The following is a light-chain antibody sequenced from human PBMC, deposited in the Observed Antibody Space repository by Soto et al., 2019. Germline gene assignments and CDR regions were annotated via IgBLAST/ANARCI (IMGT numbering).Light chain of an antibody. CDR1: SSNIGSNY. Sequence: QSVLTQPPSASGTPGQRVTISCSGSSSNIGSNYVYWYQQLPGTAPKLLIYNNNQWPSGVPDRFSGSKSGTSASLAISGLQSEDEADYYCAAWDDSLNGLVFGGGTKLTVL. V-gene: IGLV1-44*01. CDR2: NNN. J-gene: IGLJ2*01. CDR3: AAWDDSLNGLV.